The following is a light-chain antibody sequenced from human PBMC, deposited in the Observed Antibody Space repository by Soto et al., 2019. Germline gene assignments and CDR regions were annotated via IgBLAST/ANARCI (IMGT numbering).Light chain of an antibody. J-gene: IGKJ4*01. V-gene: IGKV3-20*01. CDR1: QSVR. Sequence: EIVLTQSPGTLSLSPGERATLSCRASQSVRLLIYGASSRATGIPDRFSGSGSGTDFTLTISRLETEDFAVYHCQQYGSSPPTFGGGTKVEIK. CDR3: QQYGSSPPT. CDR2: GAS.